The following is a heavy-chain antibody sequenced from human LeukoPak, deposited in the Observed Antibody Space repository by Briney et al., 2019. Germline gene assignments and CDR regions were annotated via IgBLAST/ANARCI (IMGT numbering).Heavy chain of an antibody. J-gene: IGHJ6*02. V-gene: IGHV3-21*01. Sequence: GGSLRLSCAASGFTFSSYSMNWVRQAPGKGLEWVSSISSSSSYIYYADSVKGRFTISRDNAKNSLYLQMNSLRAEDTAVYYCARDVQGSTDIVVVPAASYYGMDVWGQGTTVTVSS. CDR3: ARDVQGSTDIVVVPAASYYGMDV. CDR2: ISSSSSYI. CDR1: GFTFSSYS. D-gene: IGHD2-2*01.